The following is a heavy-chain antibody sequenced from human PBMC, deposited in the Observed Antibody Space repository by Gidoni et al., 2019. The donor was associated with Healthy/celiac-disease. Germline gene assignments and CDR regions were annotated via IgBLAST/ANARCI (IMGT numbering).Heavy chain of an antibody. CDR3: VKDGNRAAAGTLFDY. D-gene: IGHD6-13*01. CDR1: GFTFSSYA. CDR2: ISSNGGST. J-gene: IGHJ4*02. Sequence: EVQLVESGGGLVQPGGPLRLSCSASGFTFSSYAMHWVRQAPGKGLEYVSAISSNGGSTYYADSVKGRFTISRDNSKNTLYLQMSSLRAEDTAVYYCVKDGNRAAAGTLFDYWGQGTLVTVSS. V-gene: IGHV3-64D*06.